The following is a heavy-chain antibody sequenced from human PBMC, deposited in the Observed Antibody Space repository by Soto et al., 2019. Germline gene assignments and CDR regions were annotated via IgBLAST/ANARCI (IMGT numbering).Heavy chain of an antibody. D-gene: IGHD2-21*02. CDR1: GYTPTDLS. Sequence: ASVKVSCKVSGYTPTDLSIHWVRQAPGKGLEWMGGFDPEDGETIYAQKFQGRVTMTEDTSTDTAYMELSSLRPEDTAVYYCARGGGIVVVTAPYDHWGQGTLVTV. J-gene: IGHJ4*02. CDR3: ARGGGIVVVTAPYDH. V-gene: IGHV1-24*01. CDR2: FDPEDGET.